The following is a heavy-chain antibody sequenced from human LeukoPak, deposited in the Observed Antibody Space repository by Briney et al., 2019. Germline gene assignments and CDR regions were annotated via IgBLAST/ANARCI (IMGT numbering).Heavy chain of an antibody. J-gene: IGHJ4*02. V-gene: IGHV4-4*02. CDR1: GFTFSSYW. CDR3: ARGGDWRFDY. Sequence: PGGSLRLSCTASGFTFSSYWMSWVRQPPGKGLEWIGEIYHSGSTNYNPSLKSRVTISVDKSKNQFSLKVTSVTAADTAVYYCARGGDWRFDYWGQGTPVTVSS. D-gene: IGHD2-21*02. CDR2: IYHSGST.